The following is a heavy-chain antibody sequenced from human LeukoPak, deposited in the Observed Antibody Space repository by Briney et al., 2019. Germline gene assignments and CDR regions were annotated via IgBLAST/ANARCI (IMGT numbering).Heavy chain of an antibody. CDR3: ARTNYYYDSSGYSNFDY. CDR1: GGSISSSSYY. V-gene: IGHV4-39*01. CDR2: IYYDGTT. D-gene: IGHD3-22*01. Sequence: SETLSLTCTVSGGSISSSSYYWGWIRQPPGKGQEWIGSIYYDGTTHYNPSLRSRLTISVDTSNNQFSLKLSSVTAADTAVYFCARTNYYYDSSGYSNFDYWGQGTLVTVSS. J-gene: IGHJ4*02.